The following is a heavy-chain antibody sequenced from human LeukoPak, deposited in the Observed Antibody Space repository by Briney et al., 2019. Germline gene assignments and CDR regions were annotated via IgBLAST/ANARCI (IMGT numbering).Heavy chain of an antibody. CDR1: GGSISSSSYY. Sequence: SETLSLTCTVSGGSISSSSYYWGWIRQPPGKGLEWIGSIYYSGSTYYNPSLKSRVTISVDTSKNQFSLKLGSVTAADTAVYYCGRAAGYNYYMDVWGKGTTVTISS. J-gene: IGHJ6*03. CDR2: IYYSGST. CDR3: GRAAGYNYYMDV. D-gene: IGHD6-13*01. V-gene: IGHV4-39*01.